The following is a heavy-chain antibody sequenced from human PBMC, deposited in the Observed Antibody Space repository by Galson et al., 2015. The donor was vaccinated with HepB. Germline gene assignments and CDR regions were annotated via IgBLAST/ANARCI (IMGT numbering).Heavy chain of an antibody. D-gene: IGHD3-9*01. J-gene: IGHJ4*02. V-gene: IGHV4-39*01. Sequence: ETLSLTCTVSGGSISSSSYYWGWIRQPPGKGLEWIGSIYYSGSTYYNPSLKSRVTISVDTSKNQFSLKLSSVTAADTAVYYCARSGGFDWLPTGSDYWGQGTLVTVSS. CDR3: ARSGGFDWLPTGSDY. CDR1: GGSISSSSYY. CDR2: IYYSGST.